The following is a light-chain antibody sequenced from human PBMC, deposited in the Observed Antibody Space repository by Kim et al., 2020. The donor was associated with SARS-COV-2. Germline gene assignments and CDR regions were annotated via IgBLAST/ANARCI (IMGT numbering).Light chain of an antibody. CDR1: QSVSSD. CDR3: QQYNNWRRT. J-gene: IGKJ1*01. V-gene: IGKV3-15*01. CDR2: GAS. Sequence: VCPRVRATLYCRASQSVSSDVAWYQQKPGQAPRLLIYGASTRATGIPARFSGSGSGTEFTLTISSLQSEDFAVYYCQQYNNWRRTFGQGTKVDIK.